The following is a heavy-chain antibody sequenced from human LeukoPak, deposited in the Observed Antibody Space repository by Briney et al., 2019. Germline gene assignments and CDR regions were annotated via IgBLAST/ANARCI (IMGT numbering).Heavy chain of an antibody. V-gene: IGHV4-39*01. CDR3: ARAEYYDSSGYPPDY. Sequence: SETLSLTCTVSGGSISSSSYYWGWIRQPPGKGLEWIGSIYYSGSTYYNPSLKSRVTISVDTSKNQFSLKLSSVTAADTAVYYCARAEYYDSSGYPPDYWGQGTLDTVSS. CDR1: GGSISSSSYY. D-gene: IGHD3-22*01. CDR2: IYYSGST. J-gene: IGHJ4*02.